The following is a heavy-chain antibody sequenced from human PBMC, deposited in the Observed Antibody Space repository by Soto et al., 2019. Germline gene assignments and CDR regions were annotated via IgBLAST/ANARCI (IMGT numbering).Heavy chain of an antibody. CDR1: GFTFSSYA. Sequence: GGSLRLSCAASGFTFSSYAMSWVRQAPGKGLEWVSAISGSGGSTYYADSVKGRFTISRDNSKNTLYLQMNNLRAEDTAVYYCAKDRIYRSGAYDIGDYWGQGTLVTVSS. D-gene: IGHD5-12*01. CDR2: ISGSGGST. V-gene: IGHV3-23*01. J-gene: IGHJ4*02. CDR3: AKDRIYRSGAYDIGDY.